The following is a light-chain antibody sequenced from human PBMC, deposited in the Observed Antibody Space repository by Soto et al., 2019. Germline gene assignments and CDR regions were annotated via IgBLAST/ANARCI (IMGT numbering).Light chain of an antibody. V-gene: IGKV3-20*01. CDR2: GTF. J-gene: IGKJ5*01. Sequence: EIVLTQSPGTLSLSPGKRATLSCRASQSLSTTDLVWYQQKSGQPPRLVIAGTFSTATGIPARFSGSGSGTDFTLTITRLEPEDSAVYYCQQYGSSPYTFGRGTRLEIQ. CDR3: QQYGSSPYT. CDR1: QSLSTTD.